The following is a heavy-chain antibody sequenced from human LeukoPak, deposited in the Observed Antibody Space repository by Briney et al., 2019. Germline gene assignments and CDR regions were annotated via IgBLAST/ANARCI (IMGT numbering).Heavy chain of an antibody. D-gene: IGHD6-19*01. CDR3: VTVAGARSGRFFDY. J-gene: IGHJ4*02. V-gene: IGHV1-24*01. CDR1: GYTLTELS. CDR2: FDPEDGET. Sequence: ASVKVSCKVSGYTLTELSMHWVRQAPGKGLEWMGGFDPEDGETIYAQKFQGRVTMTEDTSTDTAYMELSSLRSEDTAVYYCVTVAGARSGRFFDYWGQGTLVTVSS.